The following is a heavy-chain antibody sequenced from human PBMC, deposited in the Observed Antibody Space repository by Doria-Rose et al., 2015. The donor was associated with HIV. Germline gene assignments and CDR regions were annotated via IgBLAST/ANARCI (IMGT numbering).Heavy chain of an antibody. D-gene: IGHD6-6*01. V-gene: IGHV4-59*01. CDR2: IYYSGNT. J-gene: IGHJ3*02. Sequence: PPGKGLEWVGYIYYSGNTNYNPSLESRVTISLDTSKDQFSLKLRSVTAADTAVYYCARDPTSISASGVRGAFDIWGRGTMVTVSS. CDR3: ARDPTSISASGVRGAFDI.